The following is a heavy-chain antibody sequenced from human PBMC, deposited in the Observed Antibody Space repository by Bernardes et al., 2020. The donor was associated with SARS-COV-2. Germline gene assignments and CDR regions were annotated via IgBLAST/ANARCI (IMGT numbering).Heavy chain of an antibody. Sequence: GSLRLSCEASKFPVSNNYMSWVRQAPGKGLEWVSLLYSCGTTYYADSVKGRFTVSRDNSKNTLFLQMSDLRAEDTAIYYCATAPHYYYGLDVWGQGTAVTVSS. CDR3: ATAPHYYYGLDV. J-gene: IGHJ6*02. CDR1: KFPVSNNY. V-gene: IGHV3-53*01. CDR2: LYSCGTT.